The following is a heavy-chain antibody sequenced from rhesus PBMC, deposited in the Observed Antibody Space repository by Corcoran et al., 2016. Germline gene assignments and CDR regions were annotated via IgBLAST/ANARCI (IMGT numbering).Heavy chain of an antibody. V-gene: IGHV4-143*01. CDR2: IYCGSVNP. D-gene: IGHD3-28*01. CDR3: ARDHPGGSGYYRLDY. J-gene: IGHJ4*01. CDR1: GGSISGYYL. Sequence: QVQLQESGPGVVKPSETLSLTCAVSGGSISGYYLWSWIRQPPGKGLEWIGDIYCGSVNPRYNPSLKNRVTISKDTSKDQFSLKLSSVTAADTAVYYCARDHPGGSGYYRLDYWGQGVLVTVSS.